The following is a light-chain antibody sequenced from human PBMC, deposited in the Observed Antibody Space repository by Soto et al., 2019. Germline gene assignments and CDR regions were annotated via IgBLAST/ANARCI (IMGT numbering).Light chain of an antibody. CDR1: QSINNW. J-gene: IGKJ3*01. CDR2: KAS. Sequence: DVQMTQAPSTLSASVGDRVTITCRASQSINNWLAWYQQKPGKAPKILIYKASSLESGVPSRFSGSGSGTEFTLTISSLQPDDFATYYCQQYYSSVTFGPGTKVDIK. V-gene: IGKV1-5*03. CDR3: QQYYSSVT.